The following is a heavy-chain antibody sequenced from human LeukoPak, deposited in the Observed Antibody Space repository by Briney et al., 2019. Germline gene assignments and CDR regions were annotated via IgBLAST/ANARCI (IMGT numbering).Heavy chain of an antibody. V-gene: IGHV4-38-2*02. D-gene: IGHD3-3*01. CDR1: DYSITTGYF. CDR3: ARNPNRGGYYSYYFYYMDV. J-gene: IGHJ6*03. Sequence: PSETLSLTCSVSDYSITTGYFWVWIRQPPGKGLEWIGYSYYSGSTNYNPSLKGRVTISVDTSKNQFSLRLSSVTAADTAVYYCARNPNRGGYYSYYFYYMDVWGKGTTVTVSS. CDR2: SYYSGST.